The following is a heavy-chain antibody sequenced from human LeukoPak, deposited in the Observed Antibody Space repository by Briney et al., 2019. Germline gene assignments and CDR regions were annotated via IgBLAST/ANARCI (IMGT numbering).Heavy chain of an antibody. CDR2: IFYSGNT. Sequence: SETLSLTCTVSGDSISNHYWSWIRQPPGKGLVWIGYIFYSGNTHYNPSLKSRVTMSVDTSKNQFSLRLSSVTPADTAVYYCARDRGEGIVGTFDYWGQGNLVTVSS. D-gene: IGHD1-26*01. CDR3: ARDRGEGIVGTFDY. J-gene: IGHJ4*02. CDR1: GDSISNHY. V-gene: IGHV4-59*11.